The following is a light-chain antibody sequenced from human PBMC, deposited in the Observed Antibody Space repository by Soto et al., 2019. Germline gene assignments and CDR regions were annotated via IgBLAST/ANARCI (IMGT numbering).Light chain of an antibody. CDR3: QQYGNSPFT. CDR2: DTS. J-gene: IGKJ3*01. V-gene: IGKV3-20*01. CDR1: QSVINNF. Sequence: EIVLTQSPGTLSLSPGERATLSCRASQSVINNFLAWYQQKLGQAPRLLIYDTSSRATGIPDRFSGSGSGTDFSLTISRLEPDDFAVYYCQQYGNSPFTFGPGTKGIS.